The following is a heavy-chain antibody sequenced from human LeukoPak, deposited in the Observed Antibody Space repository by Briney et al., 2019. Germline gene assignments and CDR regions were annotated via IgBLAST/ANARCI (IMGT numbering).Heavy chain of an antibody. J-gene: IGHJ4*02. CDR2: INWNSDSI. CDR1: GFTLDDYA. V-gene: IGHV3-9*01. CDR3: AINGGGDSGYGNFDY. D-gene: IGHD5-12*01. Sequence: HPGGSLRLSCAVSGFTLDDYAMHRVRRVPGKGLEWVSGINWNSDSIGYADSVKGRFTTSRDNAKNSLYLQMNSLRAEDTAFYYCAINGGGDSGYGNFDYWGQGTLVTVSS.